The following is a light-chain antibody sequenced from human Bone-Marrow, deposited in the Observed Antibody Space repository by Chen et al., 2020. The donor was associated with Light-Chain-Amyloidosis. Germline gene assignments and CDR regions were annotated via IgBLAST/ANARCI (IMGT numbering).Light chain of an antibody. CDR1: SSDVGCDNH. Sequence: QSALTQPASVSGSPGQSITISCTGTSSDVGCDNHVSWYQQHPDNAPKLMIYEVTNRPSWVPDRFSGSKSDNTASLTIAGLQTKDEADYFCSANTITNTLVFGSGTRVTVL. CDR2: EVT. CDR3: SANTITNTLV. J-gene: IGLJ1*01. V-gene: IGLV2-14*01.